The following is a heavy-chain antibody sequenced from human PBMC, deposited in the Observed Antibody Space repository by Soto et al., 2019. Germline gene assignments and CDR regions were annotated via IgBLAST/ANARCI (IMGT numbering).Heavy chain of an antibody. J-gene: IGHJ1*01. V-gene: IGHV4-39*01. CDR1: GGSISDSSHY. CDR2: IYYSGST. Sequence: SXTQSLTCRVTGGSISDSSHYWGWIRQPPGKGLEWIGSIYYSGSTYYSPSLKSRVTVSVDTAKNQFSLNLSSLTAADTAVLYCASNSYRTWGQGLRVTGSA. CDR3: ASNSYRT. D-gene: IGHD2-21*01.